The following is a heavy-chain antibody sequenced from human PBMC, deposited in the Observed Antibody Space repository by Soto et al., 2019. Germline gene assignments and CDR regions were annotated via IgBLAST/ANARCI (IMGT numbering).Heavy chain of an antibody. J-gene: IGHJ5*02. Sequence: GSSVKVSCKASGGTFSSYAISWVRQAPGQGLEWMGGIIHIFGTANYAQKFQGRVTITADESTSTAYMEPSSLRSEDTAVYYCARAFTSHVRGGSIEGWFDPWGQGTMVTVSS. CDR2: IIHIFGTA. CDR1: GGTFSSYA. D-gene: IGHD1-26*01. V-gene: IGHV1-69*13. CDR3: ARAFTSHVRGGSIEGWFDP.